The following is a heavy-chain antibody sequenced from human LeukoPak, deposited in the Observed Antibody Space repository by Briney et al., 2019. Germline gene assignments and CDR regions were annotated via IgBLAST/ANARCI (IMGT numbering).Heavy chain of an antibody. CDR2: IKAKTAGGTT. CDR1: GFTFSNAW. CDR3: STYAGYDEPLDY. J-gene: IGHJ4*02. D-gene: IGHD5-12*01. Sequence: PGGTLGLSCAASGFTFSNAWMSWVRQAPGEGLEWVGRIKAKTAGGTTDYAAPVKGRFTISRDDSKNTLYLQMNSLKTEDTAVYYCSTYAGYDEPLDYWGQGTLVTASS. V-gene: IGHV3-15*01.